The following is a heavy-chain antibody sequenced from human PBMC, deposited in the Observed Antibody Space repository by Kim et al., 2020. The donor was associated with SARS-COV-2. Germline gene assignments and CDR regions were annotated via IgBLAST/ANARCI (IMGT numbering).Heavy chain of an antibody. CDR1: GGSFSGYY. V-gene: IGHV4-34*01. CDR3: ARGGFFGITIFGVVKWGGMDV. CDR2: INHSGST. J-gene: IGHJ6*02. D-gene: IGHD3-3*01. Sequence: SETLSLTCVVYGGSFSGYYWSWIRQPPGKGLEWIGEINHSGSTNYNPSLKSRVTISVDTSKNQFSLKLSSVTAADTAVYYCARGGFFGITIFGVVKWGGMDVWGQGTTVTVSS.